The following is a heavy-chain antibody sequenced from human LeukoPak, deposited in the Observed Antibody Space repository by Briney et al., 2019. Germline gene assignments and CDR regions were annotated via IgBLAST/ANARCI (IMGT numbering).Heavy chain of an antibody. D-gene: IGHD5-18*01. CDR2: ISYDRSNT. V-gene: IGHV3-30-3*01. CDR1: GFTFSNYA. CDR3: ARPQQEYSYAYSHFDY. Sequence: GGSLRPSCAASGFTFSNYALHWVRQAPGKELEWVAVISYDRSNTYYADSVKGRFTISRDNSKNTLYLQMNSLRAEDTAVYYCARPQQEYSYAYSHFDYWGQGTLVTVSS. J-gene: IGHJ4*02.